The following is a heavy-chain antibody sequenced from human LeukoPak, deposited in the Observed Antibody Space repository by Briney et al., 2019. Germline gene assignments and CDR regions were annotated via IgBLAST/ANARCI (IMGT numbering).Heavy chain of an antibody. CDR1: GYNFTNYW. V-gene: IGHV5-51*01. CDR3: ARLGRYDVLTGPDY. J-gene: IGHJ4*02. Sequence: GESLKISCQGSGYNFTNYWIGWVRQMPGKGLEWMGIIYPGESDPRYSPSFQGQVTISADKSINTAYLRWGSLKAADAAMYYCARLGRYDVLTGPDYWGQGTLVTVSS. CDR2: IYPGESDP. D-gene: IGHD3-9*01.